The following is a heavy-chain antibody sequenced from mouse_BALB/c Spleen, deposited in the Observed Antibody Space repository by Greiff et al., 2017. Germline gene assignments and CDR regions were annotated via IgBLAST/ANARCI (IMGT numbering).Heavy chain of an antibody. Sequence: QVQLQQSGAELVRPGASVTLSCKASGYTFTDYEMHWVKQTPVHGLEWIGAIDPETGGTAYNQKFKGKATLTADKSSSTAYMELRSLTSEDSAVYYCTRSGDDYAMDYWGQGTSVTVSS. CDR2: IDPETGGT. V-gene: IGHV1-15*01. D-gene: IGHD3-1*01. CDR1: GYTFTDYE. J-gene: IGHJ4*01. CDR3: TRSGDDYAMDY.